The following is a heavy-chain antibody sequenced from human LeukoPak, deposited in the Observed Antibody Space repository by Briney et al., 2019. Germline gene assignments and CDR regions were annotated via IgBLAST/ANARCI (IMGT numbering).Heavy chain of an antibody. CDR3: AAYYYDSSGYLADSYYFEH. Sequence: QSGGSLRLSCAASGFTVSSNYMSWVRQAPGKGLEWVSVIYSGGSTYYADSVKGRFTISRDNSKNTLYLQMNSLRAEDTAVYYCAAYYYDSSGYLADSYYFEHWGQGTLVTVSS. J-gene: IGHJ4*02. D-gene: IGHD3-22*01. CDR1: GFTVSSNY. CDR2: IYSGGST. V-gene: IGHV3-66*01.